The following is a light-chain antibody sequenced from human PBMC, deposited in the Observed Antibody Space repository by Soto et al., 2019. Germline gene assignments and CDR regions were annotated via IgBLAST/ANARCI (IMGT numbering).Light chain of an antibody. CDR2: ASS. J-gene: IGKJ5*01. Sequence: DIQMTQSPSSLSASVEDRVTITCRASQTIRTYLNWYQHKPGEPPRLLIYASSSLRGGVPSRFSSSGSGTEFTLTISSLQPEDFATYYCQQLNSYPPKITFGQGTRLEIK. V-gene: IGKV1-17*01. CDR3: QQLNSYPPKIT. CDR1: QTIRTY.